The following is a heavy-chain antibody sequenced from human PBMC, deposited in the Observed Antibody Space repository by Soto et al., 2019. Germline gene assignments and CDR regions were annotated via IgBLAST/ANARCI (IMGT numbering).Heavy chain of an antibody. Sequence: QVQLQESGPGLAKPSETLSLTCTVSGDSISSYYWSWIRQPPGKGLEWIGYIYYSGSTNYNPSLKSRYSSSVDTSKNQLSRQLSSVTAADTAVYYCARAHDIYWYFDLWGRRNLFTLSS. CDR1: GDSISSYY. V-gene: IGHV4-59*01. J-gene: IGHJ2*01. CDR2: IYYSGST. D-gene: IGHD1-1*01. CDR3: ARAHDIYWYFDL.